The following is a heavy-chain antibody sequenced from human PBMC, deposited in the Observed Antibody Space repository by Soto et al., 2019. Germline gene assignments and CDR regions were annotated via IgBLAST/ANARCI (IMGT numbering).Heavy chain of an antibody. CDR1: GYTFTSYY. CDR2: INPSGGST. V-gene: IGHV1-46*01. CDR3: ARGRYSSSWTVATDYYYYGMDV. D-gene: IGHD6-13*01. Sequence: GASVKVSCKASGYTFTSYYMHWVRQAPGQGLEWMGIINPSGGSTSYAQKFQGRVTMTRDTSTSTVYMELSSLRSEDTAVYYCARGRYSSSWTVATDYYYYGMDVWGQGTTVTVSS. J-gene: IGHJ6*02.